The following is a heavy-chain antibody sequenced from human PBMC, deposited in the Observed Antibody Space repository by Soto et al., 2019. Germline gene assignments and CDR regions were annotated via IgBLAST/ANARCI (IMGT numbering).Heavy chain of an antibody. CDR2: ISGSGGNT. J-gene: IGHJ4*02. CDR3: ARASEMATIPDY. V-gene: IGHV3-23*01. CDR1: RFTFSNYA. D-gene: IGHD5-12*01. Sequence: PGGSLRLSCAASRFTFSNYALTWVRQAPGKGLEWVSTISGSGGNTYYADSVRGRFIISRDNPKNTLFLQMNSLRADDTAVYYCARASEMATIPDYWGQGTLVTVSS.